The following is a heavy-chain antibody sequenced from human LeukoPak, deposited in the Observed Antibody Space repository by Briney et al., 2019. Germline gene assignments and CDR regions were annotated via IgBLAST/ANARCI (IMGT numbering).Heavy chain of an antibody. D-gene: IGHD2-15*01. J-gene: IGHJ4*02. Sequence: PSETLSLTCTVSGSSLTTTYYWAWFRQAPGKGLEWIATVFQLQTVRTFYNPSLESRVTISVDTSMNQFSLKLTSLTAADTAVYYCARTLYCIGATCYSPELFDSWGQGTLVTVSS. V-gene: IGHV4-38-2*02. CDR3: ARTLYCIGATCYSPELFDS. CDR2: VFQLQTVRT. CDR1: GSSLTTTYY.